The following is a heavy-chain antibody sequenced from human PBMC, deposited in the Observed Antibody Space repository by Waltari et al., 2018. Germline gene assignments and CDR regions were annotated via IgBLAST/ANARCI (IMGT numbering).Heavy chain of an antibody. CDR1: DGSFSGDY. D-gene: IGHD3-10*01. CDR3: AKIPGGRARWKVGSIHSYSDSMDV. V-gene: IGHV4-34*02. J-gene: IGHJ6*02. Sequence: QGQLQQWGANLLKPSETLSLTCAVSDGSFSGDYWTWIRQAPGKGLEWIGEFNHYGSNNYKSSLKSRVIISADTSKNHFSRRLSSVTAADTALYYCAKIPGGRARWKVGSIHSYSDSMDVWGQGTTVTV. CDR2: FNHYGSN.